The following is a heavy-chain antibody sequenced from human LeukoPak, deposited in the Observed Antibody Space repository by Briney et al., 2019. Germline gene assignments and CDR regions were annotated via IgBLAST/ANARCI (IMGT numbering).Heavy chain of an antibody. CDR2: IYTSGST. J-gene: IGHJ3*02. CDR3: ARSWYYDFWSGYQNDAFDI. CDR1: GGSISSYY. D-gene: IGHD3-3*01. Sequence: SETLSLTCTVSGGSISSYYWSWIRQPAGKGLEWIGRIYTSGSTNYSPSLKSRVTMSVDTSKNQFSLKLSSATAADTAVYYCARSWYYDFWSGYQNDAFDIWGQGTMVTVSS. V-gene: IGHV4-4*07.